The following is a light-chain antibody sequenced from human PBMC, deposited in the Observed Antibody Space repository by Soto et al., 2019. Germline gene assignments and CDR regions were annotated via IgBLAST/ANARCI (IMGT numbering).Light chain of an antibody. CDR3: QQYSDDSS. CDR1: QTINKW. V-gene: IGKV1-5*01. J-gene: IGKJ1*01. Sequence: DIQMTQSPSTLSASVGDRVTITCRASQTINKWLAWYQQKPGKAPQLLISDASSLQSGVPTRFSGSGSGTEFTLTISSLRPEDFATYYCQQYSDDSSFGHGTKVEIK. CDR2: DAS.